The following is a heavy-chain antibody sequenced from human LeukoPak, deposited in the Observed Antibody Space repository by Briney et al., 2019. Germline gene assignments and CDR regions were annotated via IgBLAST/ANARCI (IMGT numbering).Heavy chain of an antibody. CDR2: IASTGTT. CDR1: GFQFSTYS. V-gene: IGHV3-48*01. Sequence: PGGSLRLSCEVPGFQFSTYSMDWVRQAPGKGLEWISFIASTGTTHYADSVKGRFTISRDNAKNSVYLQMNSLSAEDTAVYYCVRDPYKDSNNYPGYWGQGTLVTVSS. CDR3: VRDPYKDSNNYPGY. J-gene: IGHJ4*02. D-gene: IGHD3-22*01.